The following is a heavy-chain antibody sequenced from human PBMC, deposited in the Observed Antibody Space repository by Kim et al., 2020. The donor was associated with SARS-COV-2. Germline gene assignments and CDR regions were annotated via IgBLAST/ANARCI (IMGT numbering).Heavy chain of an antibody. Sequence: GGSLRLSCAASGFTFSSYEMNWVRQAPGKGLEWVSYIRSSGSTIYYADSVKGRFTISRDNAKNSLYLQMNSLRAEDTAVYYCARVKGRYYYDQGWFDPWGQGTLVTVSS. CDR2: IRSSGSTI. CDR3: ARVKGRYYYDQGWFDP. V-gene: IGHV3-48*03. D-gene: IGHD3-22*01. CDR1: GFTFSSYE. J-gene: IGHJ5*02.